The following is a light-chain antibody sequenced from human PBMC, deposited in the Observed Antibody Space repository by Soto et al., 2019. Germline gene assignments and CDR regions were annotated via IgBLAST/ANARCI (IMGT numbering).Light chain of an antibody. Sequence: DIQMTQSPSSLSASVGDRVTITCRASQTIGNYLNWYQQKPGKASKSLIYAASNLQSGVTSRFSGSRSGTDFTLTISSLQPEDSATYYCQQSYSTPITFGQGTRLEIK. CDR3: QQSYSTPIT. V-gene: IGKV1-39*01. J-gene: IGKJ5*01. CDR1: QTIGNY. CDR2: AAS.